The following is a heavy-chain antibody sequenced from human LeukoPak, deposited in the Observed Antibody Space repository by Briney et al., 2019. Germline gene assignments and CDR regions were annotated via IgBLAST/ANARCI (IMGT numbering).Heavy chain of an antibody. J-gene: IGHJ3*02. V-gene: IGHV3-30*02. D-gene: IGHD3-10*01. CDR1: GFIFNNYW. Sequence: GGSLRLSCAASGFIFNNYWMTWARQAPGKGLEWVAFIRYDGSNKYYADSVKGRFTISRDNPKNTLYLQMNSLRAEDTAVYYCAKDLSMVRGVIPRGADAFDIWGQGTMVTVSS. CDR2: IRYDGSNK. CDR3: AKDLSMVRGVIPRGADAFDI.